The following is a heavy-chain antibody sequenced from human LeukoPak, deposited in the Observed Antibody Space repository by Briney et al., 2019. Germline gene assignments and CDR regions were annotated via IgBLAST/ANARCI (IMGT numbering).Heavy chain of an antibody. CDR2: ISHDGSNK. CDR3: ARSLHYHGSGSLPDY. J-gene: IGHJ4*02. CDR1: GFTLSSYA. D-gene: IGHD3-10*01. V-gene: IGHV3-30-3*01. Sequence: GGSLRLSCAASGFTLSSYAMHWVRQAPGKGLEWVAVISHDGSNKYYADSVKGRFTISRDNSKNTLYLQMNSLRAEDTAVYYCARSLHYHGSGSLPDYWGQGTLDTVSS.